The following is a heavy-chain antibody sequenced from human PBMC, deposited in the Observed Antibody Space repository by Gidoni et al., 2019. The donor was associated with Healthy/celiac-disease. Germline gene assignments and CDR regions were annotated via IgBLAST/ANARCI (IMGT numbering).Heavy chain of an antibody. J-gene: IGHJ4*02. CDR3: ARVPPHGSFDY. D-gene: IGHD1-26*01. CDR2: IYTSGST. V-gene: IGHV4-61*02. Sequence: QVQLQESGPGLVKPSQTLSLTCTGSGGSISSGSYYWSWIRQPAGKGLEWIGRIYTSGSTNYNPSLKSRVTISVDTSKNQFSLKLSSVTAADTAVYYCARVPPHGSFDYWGQGTLVTVSS. CDR1: GGSISSGSYY.